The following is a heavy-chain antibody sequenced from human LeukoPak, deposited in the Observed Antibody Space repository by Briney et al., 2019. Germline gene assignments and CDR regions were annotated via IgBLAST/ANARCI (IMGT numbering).Heavy chain of an antibody. Sequence: SETLSLTCAVYGGSFSGYYWSWIRQPPGKGLEWIGEINHSGSTNYNPSPKSRVTISVDTSKNQFSLKLSSVTAADTAVYYCARGGYYDFWSGYLKYYFDYWGQGTLVTVSS. CDR2: INHSGST. CDR3: ARGGYYDFWSGYLKYYFDY. J-gene: IGHJ4*02. CDR1: GGSFSGYY. V-gene: IGHV4-34*01. D-gene: IGHD3-3*01.